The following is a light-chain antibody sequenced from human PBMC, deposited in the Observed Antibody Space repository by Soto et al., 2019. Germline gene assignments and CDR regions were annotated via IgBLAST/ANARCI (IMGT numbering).Light chain of an antibody. Sequence: DIPMAQSPSTLSASLLDGVAIXRQASQSISSWLAWYQQKPGKAPKLLIYDASSLESGVPSRFSGSGSGTEFTLTISSLQPDDFATYYCQQYNSYPLTFGGGTKVDIK. CDR2: DAS. CDR3: QQYNSYPLT. CDR1: QSISSW. V-gene: IGKV1-5*01. J-gene: IGKJ4*01.